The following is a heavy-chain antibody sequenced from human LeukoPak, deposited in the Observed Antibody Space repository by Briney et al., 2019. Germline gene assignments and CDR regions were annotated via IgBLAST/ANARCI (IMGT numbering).Heavy chain of an antibody. Sequence: GGSLRLSCAASGFTFSSYAMRWVRQSPGKGLEWVAVISYDGSNKYYADSVKGRFTISRDNSKNTLYLQMNSLRAEDTAVYYCARAGYSYGPTAPFYFDYWGQGTLVTVSS. CDR2: ISYDGSNK. V-gene: IGHV3-30*04. CDR1: GFTFSSYA. D-gene: IGHD5-18*01. J-gene: IGHJ4*02. CDR3: ARAGYSYGPTAPFYFDY.